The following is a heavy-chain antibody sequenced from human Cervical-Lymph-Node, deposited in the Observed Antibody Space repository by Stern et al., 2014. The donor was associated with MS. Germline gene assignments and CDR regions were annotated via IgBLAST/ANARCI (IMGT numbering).Heavy chain of an antibody. Sequence: QLQLKESRSGLVKPSQTLFLTCAVSGGSISSGGYSWSWLRQPPGMGLALIVYIYPSASTYYNPSLKSRVTISVDTSKNQFFLKMTSGTAADPAVYFCARVVSSSWYGDAFDIWGQGTMVTVSS. CDR1: GGSISSGGYS. CDR2: IYPSAST. J-gene: IGHJ3*02. D-gene: IGHD6-13*01. CDR3: ARVVSSSWYGDAFDI. V-gene: IGHV4-30-2*01.